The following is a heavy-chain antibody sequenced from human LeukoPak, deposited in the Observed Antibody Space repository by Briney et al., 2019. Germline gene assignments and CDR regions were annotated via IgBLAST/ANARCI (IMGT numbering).Heavy chain of an antibody. Sequence: GESLKISCKGSGYTFTTYWIGWVRQLPGKGLEWMGIIYPGDSDTRYSPSFQGQVTISADKSIRTAYLQWSSLKASDTAIYYCARHHDYGDYGCFDYWGQGTLVTVSS. D-gene: IGHD4-17*01. CDR1: GYTFTTYW. J-gene: IGHJ4*02. V-gene: IGHV5-51*01. CDR3: ARHHDYGDYGCFDY. CDR2: IYPGDSDT.